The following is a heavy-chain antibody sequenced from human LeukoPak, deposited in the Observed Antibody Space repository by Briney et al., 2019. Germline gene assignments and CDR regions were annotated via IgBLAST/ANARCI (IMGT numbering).Heavy chain of an antibody. J-gene: IGHJ5*02. CDR3: ARAVAGTHWFDP. CDR2: IDIPGNT. V-gene: IGHV3-13*01. Sequence: GGSLRLSCAASGFTLSTYDMPWVRHPPGKGREWVSGIDIPGNTYYPDSVKSRFTMSRESAKNSLYLQMNSLRAGDTAVYYCARAVAGTHWFDPWGQGTLVTVSS. CDR1: GFTLSTYD. D-gene: IGHD6-19*01.